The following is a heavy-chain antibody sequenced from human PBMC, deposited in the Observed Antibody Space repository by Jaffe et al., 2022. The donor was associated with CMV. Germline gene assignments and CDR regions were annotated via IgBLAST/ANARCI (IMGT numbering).Heavy chain of an antibody. CDR3: ARDDYGSGSYDY. V-gene: IGHV3-21*01. Sequence: EVQLVESGGGLVKPGGSLRLSCAASGFTFSSYSMNWVRQAPGKGLEWVSSISSSSSYIYYADSVKGRFTISRDNAKNSLYLQMNSLRAEDTAVYYCARDDYGSGSYDYWGQGTLVTVSS. CDR2: ISSSSSYI. CDR1: GFTFSSYS. D-gene: IGHD3-10*01. J-gene: IGHJ4*02.